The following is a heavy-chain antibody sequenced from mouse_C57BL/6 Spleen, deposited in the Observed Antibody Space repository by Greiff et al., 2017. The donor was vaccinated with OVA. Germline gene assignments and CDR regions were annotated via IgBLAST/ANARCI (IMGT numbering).Heavy chain of an antibody. J-gene: IGHJ4*01. D-gene: IGHD1-1*01. CDR1: GYTFTSYW. CDR2: IDPSDSYT. Sequence: VQLQQPGAELVMPGASVKLSCKASGYTFTSYWMHWVKQRPGQGLEWIGEIDPSDSYTNYNQKFKGKSTLTVDKSSSTAYMQLSSLTSEDSAVYYCARYSSRGMDYWGQGTSVTVSS. V-gene: IGHV1-69*01. CDR3: ARYSSRGMDY.